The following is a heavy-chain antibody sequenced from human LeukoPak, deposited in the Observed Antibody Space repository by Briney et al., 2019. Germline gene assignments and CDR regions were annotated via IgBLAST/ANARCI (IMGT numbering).Heavy chain of an antibody. CDR2: GYYSGST. Sequence: SETLSPTCTVSGGSISSSSYYWGWIRQPPGKGLEWIGSGYYSGSTYYNPSLKSRVTISVDTSKNQFSLKLISVTAADTAVYYCARGGRIVRADTWGQGTPVTVSS. CDR1: GGSISSSSYY. D-gene: IGHD1-26*01. J-gene: IGHJ4*02. CDR3: ARGGRIVRADT. V-gene: IGHV4-39*01.